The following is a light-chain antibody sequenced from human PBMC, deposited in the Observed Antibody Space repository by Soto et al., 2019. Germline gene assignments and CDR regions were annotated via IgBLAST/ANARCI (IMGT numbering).Light chain of an antibody. Sequence: QSALTQPASVSGSPGQSIAISCTGTSSYIGGYNYVSWYRHHPGKAPKVMIYDVSNRPSGVSDRFSGSKSGNTASLTISGLQDEDEDDYYCISYTTSSTYVFGTGTKLTVL. J-gene: IGLJ1*01. CDR1: SSYIGGYNY. V-gene: IGLV2-14*03. CDR2: DVS. CDR3: ISYTTSSTYV.